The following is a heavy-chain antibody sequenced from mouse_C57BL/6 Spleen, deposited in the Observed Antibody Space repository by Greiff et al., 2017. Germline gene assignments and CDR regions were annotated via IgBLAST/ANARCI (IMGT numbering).Heavy chain of an antibody. CDR3: ARLHGYEGAMDY. CDR1: GYTFTSYW. Sequence: QVQLQQPGAELVRPGSSVKLSCKASGYTFTSYWMHWVKQRPIQGLEWIGNIDPSDSETHYNQKFKDKATLTVDKSSSTAYMQLSSLTSEDSAVYYCARLHGYEGAMDYWRQGTSVTVSS. CDR2: IDPSDSET. V-gene: IGHV1-52*01. D-gene: IGHD2-2*01. J-gene: IGHJ4*01.